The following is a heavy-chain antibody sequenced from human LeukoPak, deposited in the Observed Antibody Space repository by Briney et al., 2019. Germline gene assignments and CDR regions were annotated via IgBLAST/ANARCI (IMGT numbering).Heavy chain of an antibody. CDR3: ARHPFYGAYYFDY. CDR1: GGSISSYY. V-gene: IGHV4-59*08. J-gene: IGHJ4*02. CDR2: IYYSGST. D-gene: IGHD4-17*01. Sequence: SETLSLTCTVSGGSISSYYWSWIRQPPGKGLEWIGYIYYSGSTNYNPSLKSRVTISVDTSKNQFSLKLSSVTAADTAVYYCARHPFYGAYYFDYWGQGTLVTVSS.